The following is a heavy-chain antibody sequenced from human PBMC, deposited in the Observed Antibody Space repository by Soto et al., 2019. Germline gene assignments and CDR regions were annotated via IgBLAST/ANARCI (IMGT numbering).Heavy chain of an antibody. CDR1: GYTFTVYY. CDR2: INPNSGGT. CDR3: ARGYCSSTSCYPPDY. V-gene: IGHV1-2*02. J-gene: IGHJ4*02. Sequence: GASVKVSCKASGYTFTVYYMHWVRQAPVQGLEWMGWINPNSGGTNYAQKFQGRVTMTRDTSISTAYMELSRLRSDDTAVYYCARGYCSSTSCYPPDYWGQGTLVTVSS. D-gene: IGHD2-2*01.